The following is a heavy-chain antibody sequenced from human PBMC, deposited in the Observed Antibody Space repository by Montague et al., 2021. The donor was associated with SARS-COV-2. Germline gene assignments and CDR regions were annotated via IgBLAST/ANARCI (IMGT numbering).Heavy chain of an antibody. CDR1: GGSFGGYY. CDR2: INHSGST. Sequence: SETLSLTCAVYGGSFGGYYWSWIRQPPGKGLEWIGEINHSGSTXXXPSXXXRVTISVDTSKNQFSLKLSSVTAADTAVYYCARGRTVTTFYYYYYYGMDVWGQGTTVTVSS. CDR3: ARGRTVTTFYYYYYYGMDV. V-gene: IGHV4-34*01. D-gene: IGHD4-17*01. J-gene: IGHJ6*02.